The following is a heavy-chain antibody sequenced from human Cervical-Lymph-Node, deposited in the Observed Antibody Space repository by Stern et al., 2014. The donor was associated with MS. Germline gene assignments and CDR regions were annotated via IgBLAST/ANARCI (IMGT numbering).Heavy chain of an antibody. J-gene: IGHJ4*02. V-gene: IGHV1-2*02. CDR2: INPNTGAT. D-gene: IGHD3-10*01. Sequence: VHLVESGAEVKKPGASVKVSCKTSGYSFSGYFMHWVRPAPGQGLDWMGWINPNTGATSYAQRFQGRVTMTRDTSTRAAYMELTRLTSDDTALYYCARAGPSSYGSGSYHSSAYWGQGTQVTVSS. CDR3: ARAGPSSYGSGSYHSSAY. CDR1: GYSFSGYF.